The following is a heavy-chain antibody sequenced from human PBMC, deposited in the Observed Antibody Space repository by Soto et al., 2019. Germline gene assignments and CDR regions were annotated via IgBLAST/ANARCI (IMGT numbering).Heavy chain of an antibody. J-gene: IGHJ4*02. D-gene: IGHD5-18*01. CDR2: MSGSGGGT. CDR1: GFTFSSFA. V-gene: IGHV3-23*01. CDR3: AGPGYSSQDY. Sequence: EVRLLESGGGLVQPGGSLRLSCAASGFTFSSFALSWVRQAPGKGLEWVSAMSGSGGGTDYADSVKGRFTISRDNSKNTLYLQMSSLSGDDTAVYYCAGPGYSSQDYWGQGTLVTVSS.